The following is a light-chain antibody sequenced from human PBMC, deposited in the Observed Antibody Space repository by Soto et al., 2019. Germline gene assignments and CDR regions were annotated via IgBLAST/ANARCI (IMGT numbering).Light chain of an antibody. J-gene: IGKJ5*01. CDR1: QSISSY. V-gene: IGKV1-39*01. CDR3: PQSYITPNP. Sequence: EIRITLSPSSLSASKGDRVTIPCRASQSISSYLNWYQQKPGKAPKLLIYAASSLQSGVPSRFSGSGSGTDFTLTISSLQPEDFAPYYCPQSYITPNPFGQGTRLEI. CDR2: AAS.